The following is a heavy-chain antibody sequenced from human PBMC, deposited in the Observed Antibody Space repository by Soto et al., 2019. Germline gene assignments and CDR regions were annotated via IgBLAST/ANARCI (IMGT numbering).Heavy chain of an antibody. Sequence: ETLSLTCTVSGGSISSSSYYWGWIRQPPGKGLEWIGSIYYSGSTYYNPSLKSRVTISVDTSKNQFSLKLSSVTAADTAVYYCAGYRRTVDYWGQGTLVTVSS. CDR3: AGYRRTVDY. V-gene: IGHV4-39*01. CDR2: IYYSGST. J-gene: IGHJ4*02. CDR1: GGSISSSSYY. D-gene: IGHD2-21*02.